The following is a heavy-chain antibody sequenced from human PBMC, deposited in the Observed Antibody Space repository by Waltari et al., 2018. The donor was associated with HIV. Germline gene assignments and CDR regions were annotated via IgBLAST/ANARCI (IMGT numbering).Heavy chain of an antibody. J-gene: IGHJ6*02. CDR1: GFTFSTRA. Sequence: QVQLVESGGAVGQPGRSRRVSCEDSGFTFSTRAMHWVREAPGKGQGLVAYIASDRRRQYAKSVRGRVTITRDDSKNTLYLQMNSLKPEDTAIYSCARGYCGIDCYLGMDVWGQGTTVSVSS. CDR2: IASDRRR. V-gene: IGHV3-30*04. CDR3: ARGYCGIDCYLGMDV. D-gene: IGHD2-21*02.